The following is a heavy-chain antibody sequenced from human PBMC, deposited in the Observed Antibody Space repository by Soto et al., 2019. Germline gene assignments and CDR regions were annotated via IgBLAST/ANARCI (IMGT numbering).Heavy chain of an antibody. D-gene: IGHD3-22*01. CDR3: ARGVVSSGENAFDI. CDR2: ISSSSSYI. Sequence: GGSLRLSCAASGFTFSSYSMNWVRQAPGKGLEWVSSISSSSSYIYYADKVKGRFTISRDNAKNSLYLQMNSLRAEVTVVYYCARGVVSSGENAFDIWGQGTMVTVSS. CDR1: GFTFSSYS. V-gene: IGHV3-21*01. J-gene: IGHJ3*02.